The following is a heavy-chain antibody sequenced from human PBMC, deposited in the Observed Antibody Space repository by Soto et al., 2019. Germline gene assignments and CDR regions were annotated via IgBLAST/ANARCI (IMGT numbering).Heavy chain of an antibody. CDR2: ISARGGST. D-gene: IGHD2-2*01. V-gene: IGHV3-23*01. CDR3: ARDPPNDKTQLDYGMDV. Sequence: EVQLLESGGGLGQGGGSQRLSGAASGFTFSSFTMNGVRQAPGKGLEWVSLISARGGSTYYADSVKGRFTISRDNSKNTLYLQMNSLRAEDTGVYYCARDPPNDKTQLDYGMDVWGQGTAVTVSS. CDR1: GFTFSSFT. J-gene: IGHJ6*02.